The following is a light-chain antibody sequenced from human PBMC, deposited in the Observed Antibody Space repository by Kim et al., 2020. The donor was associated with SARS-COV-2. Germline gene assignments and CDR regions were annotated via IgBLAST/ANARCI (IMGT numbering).Light chain of an antibody. CDR2: VVS. Sequence: LSVTISCTGTSSDVGGYDYVSWYQQHPGKAPKLIIYVVSKRPFGVPNRFSGSKSGNTASLTISGLQPEDEADYYCSSYAGRNIVIFGGGTQLTVL. V-gene: IGLV2-8*01. J-gene: IGLJ2*01. CDR1: SSDVGGYDY. CDR3: SSYAGRNIVI.